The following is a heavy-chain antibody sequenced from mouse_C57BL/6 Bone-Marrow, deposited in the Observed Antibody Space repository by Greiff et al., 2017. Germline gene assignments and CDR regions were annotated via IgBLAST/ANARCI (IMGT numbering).Heavy chain of an antibody. CDR1: GFTFSDYG. CDR3: ARQYYGSTSYAMDY. CDR2: ISSGSSTI. D-gene: IGHD1-1*01. V-gene: IGHV5-17*01. Sequence: EVQRVESGGGLVKPGGSLKLSCAASGFTFSDYGMHWVRQAPEKGLEWVAYISSGSSTIYYADTVKGRFTISRDNAKNTLFLQMTSLRSEDTAMYYCARQYYGSTSYAMDYWGQGTSVTVSS. J-gene: IGHJ4*01.